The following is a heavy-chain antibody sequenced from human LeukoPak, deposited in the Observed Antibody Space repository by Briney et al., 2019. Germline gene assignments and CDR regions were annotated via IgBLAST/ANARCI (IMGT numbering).Heavy chain of an antibody. CDR2: ISYDGSNK. J-gene: IGHJ4*02. V-gene: IGHV3-30-3*01. Sequence: HPGGSLRLSCAASGFTFSSYAMHWVRQAPGKGLEWVAVISYDGSNKYYADSVKGRFTISRDNSKNTLYLQMNSLRAEDTAVYYCAGDRSDNQIWFEELFVGGGFDYWGQGTLVTVSS. D-gene: IGHD3-10*01. CDR1: GFTFSSYA. CDR3: AGDRSDNQIWFEELFVGGGFDY.